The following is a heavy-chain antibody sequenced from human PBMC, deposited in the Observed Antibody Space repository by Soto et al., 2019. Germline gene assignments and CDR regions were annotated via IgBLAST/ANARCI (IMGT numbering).Heavy chain of an antibody. CDR3: ARLGLIRYCSGGSCYPNYYGMDV. CDR1: GGSISSSSYY. V-gene: IGHV4-39*01. Sequence: PSETLSLTCTVSGGSISSSSYYWGWIRQPPGKGLEWIGSIYYSGSTYYNPSLKSRVTISVDTSRNQFSLKLSSVTAADTGVYYCARLGLIRYCSGGSCYPNYYGMDVWGQGTTVTVSS. J-gene: IGHJ6*02. CDR2: IYYSGST. D-gene: IGHD2-15*01.